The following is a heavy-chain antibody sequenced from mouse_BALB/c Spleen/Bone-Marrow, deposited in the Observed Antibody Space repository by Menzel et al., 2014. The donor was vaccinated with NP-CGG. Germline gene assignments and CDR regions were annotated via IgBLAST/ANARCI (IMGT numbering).Heavy chain of an antibody. D-gene: IGHD1-2*01. Sequence: EVHLVESGPDLVKPSQSLSLTCTVTGYSITSGYGWHWIRQFPGNKLEWMAYIHYSGNTDYNPSLKSRISITRDTSKNQFFLQLNSVTTEDTATYYCAREAGTTARFAYWGQGTLVTVSA. CDR3: AREAGTTARFAY. J-gene: IGHJ3*01. CDR1: GYSITSGYG. V-gene: IGHV3-1*02. CDR2: IHYSGNT.